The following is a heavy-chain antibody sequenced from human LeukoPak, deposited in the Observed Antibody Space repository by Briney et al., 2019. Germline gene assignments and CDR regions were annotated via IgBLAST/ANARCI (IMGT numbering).Heavy chain of an antibody. V-gene: IGHV1-69*01. CDR3: ARSTNYYGSGSYGRFDYYYYGMDV. D-gene: IGHD3-10*01. J-gene: IGHJ6*02. Sequence: GSSVKVSCKASGGTFSSYAISWVRQAPGQGLEWMGGIIPIFGTANYAQKFQGRVTITADESTSAAYMELSSLRSEDMAVYYCARSTNYYGSGSYGRFDYYYYGMDVWGQGTTVTVSS. CDR2: IIPIFGTA. CDR1: GGTFSSYA.